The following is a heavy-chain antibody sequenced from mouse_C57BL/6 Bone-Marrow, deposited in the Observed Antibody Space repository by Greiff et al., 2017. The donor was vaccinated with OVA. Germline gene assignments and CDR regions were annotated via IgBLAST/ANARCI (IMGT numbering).Heavy chain of an antibody. D-gene: IGHD1-1*02. Sequence: VQLVESGAELARPGASVKLSCKASGYTFTSYGISWMKQRTGQGLEWIGEIYPRSGNTYYNEKFKGKATLTVDKSSSTAYMEISSLTSEDSAVYFCARWWDGYWGQGTTLTVSS. CDR2: IYPRSGNT. J-gene: IGHJ2*01. CDR3: ARWWDGY. CDR1: GYTFTSYG. V-gene: IGHV1-81*01.